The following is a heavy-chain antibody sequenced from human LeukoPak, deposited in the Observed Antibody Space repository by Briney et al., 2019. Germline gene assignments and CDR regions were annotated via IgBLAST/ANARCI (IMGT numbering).Heavy chain of an antibody. J-gene: IGHJ4*02. CDR2: ITHGGST. D-gene: IGHD6-13*01. CDR3: ARGGWHSSSWYFEY. CDR1: GGSFSGYY. Sequence: SETLSFTCAVYGGSFSGYYWSWIRQPPGKGLEWIGEITHGGSTNYNPSLKSRVTISVDTSKNQFSLEFNSVTAADTAVYYCARGGWHSSSWYFEYWGQGTLVTVSS. V-gene: IGHV4-34*01.